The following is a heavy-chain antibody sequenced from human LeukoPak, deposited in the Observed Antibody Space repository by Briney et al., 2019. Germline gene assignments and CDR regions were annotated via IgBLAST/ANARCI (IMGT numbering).Heavy chain of an antibody. J-gene: IGHJ4*02. Sequence: PSETLSLTCTVSGGSISSGGYYWSWIRQHPGKGLEWIGYIYYSGSTYYNPSLKSRVTISVDTSKNQFSLKLSSVTAADTAVNYCATYSGSLYYFDYWGQGTLVTVSS. D-gene: IGHD1-26*01. V-gene: IGHV4-31*03. CDR3: ATYSGSLYYFDY. CDR2: IYYSGST. CDR1: GGSISSGGYY.